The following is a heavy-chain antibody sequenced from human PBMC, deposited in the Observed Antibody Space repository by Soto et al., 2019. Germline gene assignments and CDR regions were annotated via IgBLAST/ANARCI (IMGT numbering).Heavy chain of an antibody. CDR2: IFHTGTT. V-gene: IGHV4-38-2*01. J-gene: IGHJ4*02. CDR3: ERTDTVGYYPH. CDR1: GDSIIVIYH. Sequence: SETLSLTCAVSGDSIIVIYHWAWIRQPPGRSLEWIASIFHTGTTYYTPSLKSRVTISVDTSKNQFSLRLSSVTAADSAVYYCERTDTVGYYPHLGQGNMVXV. D-gene: IGHD3-3*01.